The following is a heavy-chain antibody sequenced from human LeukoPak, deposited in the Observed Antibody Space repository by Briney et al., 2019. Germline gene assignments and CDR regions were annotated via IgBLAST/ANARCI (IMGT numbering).Heavy chain of an antibody. J-gene: IGHJ4*02. CDR1: GFTFSNYG. Sequence: GGSLRLSCAASGFTFSNYGMHWVRQVRQAPGKGLEWVAFIRYDGSNKYHADSVKGRFTISRDNSKNTLYLQMNSLRAEDTAVYYCAKGALVGATAFFDYWGRGTLVTVSS. CDR3: AKGALVGATAFFDY. D-gene: IGHD1-26*01. CDR2: IRYDGSNK. V-gene: IGHV3-30*02.